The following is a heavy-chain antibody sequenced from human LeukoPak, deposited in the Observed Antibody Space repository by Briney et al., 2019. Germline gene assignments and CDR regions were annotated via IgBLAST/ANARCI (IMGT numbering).Heavy chain of an antibody. D-gene: IGHD5-24*01. CDR2: ISSSSSYI. CDR1: GFTFSSYS. CDR3: AREFESERWLQSYYFDY. V-gene: IGHV3-21*01. Sequence: NPGGSLRLSCAASGFTFSSYSMNWVRQAPGKGLEWVSSISSSSSYIYYADSVKGRFTISRDNAKNSLYLQMNSLRDEDTAVYYCAREFESERWLQSYYFDYWGQGTLVTVSS. J-gene: IGHJ4*02.